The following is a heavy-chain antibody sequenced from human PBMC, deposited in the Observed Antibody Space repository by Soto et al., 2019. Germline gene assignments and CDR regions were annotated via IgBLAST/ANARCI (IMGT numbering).Heavy chain of an antibody. J-gene: IGHJ4*02. CDR1: GGSISSGGYY. D-gene: IGHD6-25*01. CDR3: ARSGSVSYYFDY. Sequence: QVQLQESGPGLVKPSQTLSLTCTVSGGSISSGGYYWSWIRQHPGKGLEWIGYIYYSGSTYYNPSLKSRVTISVDKSKNQFSLKLSSVTTADTAVYYCARSGSVSYYFDYWGQGTLVTVSS. V-gene: IGHV4-31*03. CDR2: IYYSGST.